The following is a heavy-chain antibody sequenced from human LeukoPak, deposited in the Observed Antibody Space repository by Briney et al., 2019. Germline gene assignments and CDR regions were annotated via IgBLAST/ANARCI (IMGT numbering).Heavy chain of an antibody. CDR2: IYYSGST. V-gene: IGHV4-59*01. J-gene: IGHJ5*02. Sequence: WETLSLTRTVSGGSISSYYWSWIRQPPGKGLEWIGYIYYSGSTNYNPSLKSRVTISVDTSKNQFSLKLSSVTAADTAVYYCARVGSSYYYDNENYSFDPWGQGTLVTVSS. CDR1: GGSISSYY. D-gene: IGHD3-22*01. CDR3: ARVGSSYYYDNENYSFDP.